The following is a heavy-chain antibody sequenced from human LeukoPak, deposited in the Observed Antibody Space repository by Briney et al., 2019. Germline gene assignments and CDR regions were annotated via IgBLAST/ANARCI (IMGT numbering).Heavy chain of an antibody. CDR1: GCTFSSSTW. J-gene: IGHJ5*02. Sequence: SGTLTLSCAVSGCTFSSSTWRRGVRHPPGEGLELTGIIYHSGSTNYDPSLKSRVTISVDKSKNQFSLKLSSVTAADTAVYYCARDRGRRDVQYNWFDPWGQGSLLTVS. CDR3: ARDRGRRDVQYNWFDP. CDR2: IYHSGST. D-gene: IGHD3-10*02. V-gene: IGHV4-4*02.